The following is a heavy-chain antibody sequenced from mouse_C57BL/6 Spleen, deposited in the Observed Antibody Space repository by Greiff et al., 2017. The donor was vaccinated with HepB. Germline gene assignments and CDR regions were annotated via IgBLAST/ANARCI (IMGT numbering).Heavy chain of an antibody. CDR2: ISYDGSN. CDR1: GYSITSGYY. D-gene: IGHD2-3*01. Sequence: EVKLVESGPGLVKPSQSLSLTCSVTGYSITSGYYWNWIRQFPGNKLEWMGYISYDGSNNYNPSLKNRISITRDTSKNQFFLKLNSVTTEDTATYYCARDEGYEGVWYFDYWGQGTTLTVSS. V-gene: IGHV3-6*01. J-gene: IGHJ2*01. CDR3: ARDEGYEGVWYFDY.